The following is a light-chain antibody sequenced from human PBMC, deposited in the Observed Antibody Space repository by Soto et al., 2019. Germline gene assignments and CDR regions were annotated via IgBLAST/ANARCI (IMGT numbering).Light chain of an antibody. CDR2: GAS. J-gene: IGKJ5*01. Sequence: EIVLTQSPGTLSLSPGERATLSCRASQIISPSYLAWYQQKPGQPPRLLIFGASTRATGIPDRFSGSGSGTDFTLTVSRLEPEDFAVYYCQQYSTSPSLTFGQGTRLAIK. CDR1: QIISPSY. V-gene: IGKV3-20*01. CDR3: QQYSTSPSLT.